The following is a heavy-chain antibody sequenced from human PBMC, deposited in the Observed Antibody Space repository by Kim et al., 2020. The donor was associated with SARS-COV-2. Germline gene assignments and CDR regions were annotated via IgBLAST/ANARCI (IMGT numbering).Heavy chain of an antibody. CDR3: ARDRLGWSAPNWFDP. J-gene: IGHJ5*02. CDR2: INAGNGNK. V-gene: IGHV1-3*01. CDR1: GYTFTNYA. D-gene: IGHD6-19*01. Sequence: ASVKVSCKASGYTFTNYAMHWVRQAHGQRLEWMGGINAGNGNKKYSQKFQGRVTITRDTSASTAYMELSSLRSEDTAVYYCARDRLGWSAPNWFDPWGQGTLVTVSS.